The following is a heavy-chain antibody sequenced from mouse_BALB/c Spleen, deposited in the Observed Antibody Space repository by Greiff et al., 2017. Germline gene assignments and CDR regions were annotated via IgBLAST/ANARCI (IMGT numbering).Heavy chain of an antibody. CDR1: GYSFTGYF. J-gene: IGHJ4*01. CDR2: INPYNGDT. Sequence: VQLQQSGPELVKPGASVKISCKASGYSFTGYFMNCVMQSHGKSLEWIGRINPYNGDTFYNQKFKGKATLTVDKSSSTAHMELRSLASEDSAVYYCARSPNYYGTPYYYAMDYWGQGTSVTVSS. D-gene: IGHD1-1*01. V-gene: IGHV1-20*02. CDR3: ARSPNYYGTPYYYAMDY.